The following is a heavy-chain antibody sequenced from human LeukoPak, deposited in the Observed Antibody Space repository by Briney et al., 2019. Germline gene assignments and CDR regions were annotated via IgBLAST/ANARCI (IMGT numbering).Heavy chain of an antibody. Sequence: GGSLRLSCAASGFTFSSYWMSWVRQAPGKVLEWVANIKQDGSEKYYVDSVKGRFTISRDNAKNSLYLQMNSLRAEDTAVYYCARFVVRGVIITYFDYWGQGTLVTVSS. CDR2: IKQDGSEK. J-gene: IGHJ4*02. CDR1: GFTFSSYW. D-gene: IGHD3-10*01. CDR3: ARFVVRGVIITYFDY. V-gene: IGHV3-7*01.